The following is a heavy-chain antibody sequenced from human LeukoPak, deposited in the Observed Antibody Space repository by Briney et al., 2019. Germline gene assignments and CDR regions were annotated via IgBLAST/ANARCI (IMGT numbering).Heavy chain of an antibody. D-gene: IGHD5-24*01. V-gene: IGHV3-53*01. CDR3: ARGAGYNYPYYFDY. CDR2: IYGGGNI. J-gene: IGHJ4*02. CDR1: GFTFSTYG. Sequence: GGSLRLSCAASGFTFSTYGMHWVRQAPGKGLEWVSVIYGGGNIYYADSVKGRFTISRDNSKNTLYLQMNSLRAEDTAVYYCARGAGYNYPYYFDYWGQGTLVTVSS.